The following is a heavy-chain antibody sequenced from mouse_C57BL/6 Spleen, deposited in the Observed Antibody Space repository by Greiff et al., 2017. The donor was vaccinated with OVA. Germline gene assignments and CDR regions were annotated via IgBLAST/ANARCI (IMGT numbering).Heavy chain of an antibody. V-gene: IGHV1-72*01. CDR1: GYTFTSYW. J-gene: IGHJ1*03. CDR3: ARSHPVVPSYWYFDV. CDR2: IDPNSGGT. Sequence: QVQLQQPGAELVKPGASVKLSCKASGYTFTSYWMHWVKQRPGRGLEWIGRIDPNSGGTKYNEKFKSKATLTVDKPSSTAYMQLSSLTSEDSAVYYGARSHPVVPSYWYFDVWGTGTTVTVSS. D-gene: IGHD1-1*01.